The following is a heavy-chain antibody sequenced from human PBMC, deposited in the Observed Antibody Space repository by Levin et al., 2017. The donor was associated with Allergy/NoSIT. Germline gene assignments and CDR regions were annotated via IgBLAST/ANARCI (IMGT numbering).Heavy chain of an antibody. V-gene: IGHV4-39*07. D-gene: IGHD6-6*01. CDR2: IYNSGTT. J-gene: IGHJ3*02. CDR1: GDSISSSPYC. CDR3: ARGKGYSSSRVAFDI. Sequence: SETLSLTCSVSGDSISSSPYCWGWVRQPPGKGLEWIGTIYNSGTTYSNPYLKSRVTISVDTSKNQFSLKLSSVTAADTAVYYCARGKGYSSSRVAFDIWGQGTMVTVSS.